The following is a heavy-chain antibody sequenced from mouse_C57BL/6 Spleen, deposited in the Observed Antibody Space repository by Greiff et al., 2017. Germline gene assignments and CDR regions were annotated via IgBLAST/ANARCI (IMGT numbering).Heavy chain of an antibody. CDR3: ARGPSYYRGYFDV. CDR1: GYAFSSSW. D-gene: IGHD2-12*01. V-gene: IGHV1-82*01. Sequence: VKLQESGPELVKPGASVKISCKASGYAFSSSWMNWVKQRPGKGLEWIGRIYPGDGDTNYNGKFKGKATLTADKSSSTAYMQLSSLTSEDSAVYFCARGPSYYRGYFDVWGTGTTVTVSA. J-gene: IGHJ1*03. CDR2: IYPGDGDT.